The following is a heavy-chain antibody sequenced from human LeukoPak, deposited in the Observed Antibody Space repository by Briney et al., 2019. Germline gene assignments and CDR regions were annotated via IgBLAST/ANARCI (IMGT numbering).Heavy chain of an antibody. CDR1: GFTFSSYA. Sequence: PGGSLRLSCAASGFTFSSYAMSWVRQAPGKGLEWVSGISWNSGSIGYADSVKGRFTISRDNAKNSLYLQMNSLRAEDMALYYCARSRSVGADYYFDYWGQGTLVTVSS. V-gene: IGHV3-9*03. D-gene: IGHD1-26*01. CDR3: ARSRSVGADYYFDY. J-gene: IGHJ4*02. CDR2: ISWNSGSI.